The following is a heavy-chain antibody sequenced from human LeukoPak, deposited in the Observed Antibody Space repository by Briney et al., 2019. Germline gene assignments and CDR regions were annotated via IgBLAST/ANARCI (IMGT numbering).Heavy chain of an antibody. CDR3: AKDVLWFGELLSWFDP. J-gene: IGHJ5*02. CDR2: ISYDGSNK. V-gene: IGHV3-30*18. Sequence: PGGSLRLSCAASGFTFNVYGMHWVRQAPGKGLEWVAVISYDGSNKYYADSVKGRFTISRDNSKNTLYLQMNSLRAKDTAVYYCAKDVLWFGELLSWFDPWGQGTLVTVSS. D-gene: IGHD3-10*01. CDR1: GFTFNVYG.